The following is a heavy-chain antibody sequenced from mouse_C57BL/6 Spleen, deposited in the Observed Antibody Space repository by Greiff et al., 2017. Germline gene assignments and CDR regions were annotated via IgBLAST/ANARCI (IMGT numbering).Heavy chain of an antibody. D-gene: IGHD1-1*01. Sequence: QVQLQQPGAELVLPGASVKLSCKASGYTFTSYWMHWVKQRPGQGLEWIGEIDPSDSYTNYNQKFKGKSTLTVDNSSSTAYMQLSSLTSEDSAVYYCARGGYGRNYFDYWGQGTTLTVSS. CDR1: GYTFTSYW. V-gene: IGHV1-69*01. J-gene: IGHJ2*01. CDR2: IDPSDSYT. CDR3: ARGGYGRNYFDY.